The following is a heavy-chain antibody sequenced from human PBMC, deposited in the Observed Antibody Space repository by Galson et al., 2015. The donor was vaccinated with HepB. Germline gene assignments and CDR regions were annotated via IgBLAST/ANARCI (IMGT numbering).Heavy chain of an antibody. Sequence: SVEVSGKASGYTFTSNDINWVRQATGQGLEGMGWMNPNSGNAGYAQEFQGRVTMTRSTSVSTAYMELSSLRSEDTAVYYCARGGGIVGPITAYYDYGMDVWGQGTTVTVSS. D-gene: IGHD1-26*01. J-gene: IGHJ6*02. CDR3: ARGGGIVGPITAYYDYGMDV. V-gene: IGHV1-8*01. CDR1: GYTFTSND. CDR2: MNPNSGNA.